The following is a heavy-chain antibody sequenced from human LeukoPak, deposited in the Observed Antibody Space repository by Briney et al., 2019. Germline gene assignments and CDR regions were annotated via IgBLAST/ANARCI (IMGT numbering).Heavy chain of an antibody. V-gene: IGHV3-74*01. D-gene: IGHD2-21*02. J-gene: IGHJ4*02. Sequence: GGSLRLSCAASGFTVSSDYMSWVRQAPGKGLVWVSRIHSDGSRTSYADSVRGRFTISRDNAKKTLDLQMTSLRAEDTGVYYCASTVTATPFDYWGQGTLVTVSS. CDR1: GFTVSSDY. CDR2: IHSDGSRT. CDR3: ASTVTATPFDY.